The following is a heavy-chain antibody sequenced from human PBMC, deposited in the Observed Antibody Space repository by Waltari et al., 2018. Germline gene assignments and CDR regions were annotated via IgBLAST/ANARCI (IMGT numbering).Heavy chain of an antibody. J-gene: IGHJ5*02. Sequence: VQLVQSGGAVKKPGASVKVSCKASGYTFSDNGIAWVRQAPGQGLEWMGWVSAYMGSKSYGQNFSGRLTMTTDTATSIAYMELTSLTSDDTAVYYCARSGNAWNGKFDLWGQGTLVTVSS. CDR2: VSAYMGSK. CDR1: GYTFSDNG. D-gene: IGHD1-1*01. CDR3: ARSGNAWNGKFDL. V-gene: IGHV1-18*01.